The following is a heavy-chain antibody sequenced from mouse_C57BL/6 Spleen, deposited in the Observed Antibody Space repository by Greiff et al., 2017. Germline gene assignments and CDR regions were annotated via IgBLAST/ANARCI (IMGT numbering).Heavy chain of an antibody. CDR1: GFTFSNYW. V-gene: IGHV6-3*01. Sequence: EVQLQQSGGGLVQPGGSMKLSCVASGFTFSNYWMNWVRQSPEKGLEWVAQIRLKSDNYATHYAESVKGRFTISRDDSKSSVYLQMNNLRAEDTGIYYCTGRGYGSSFDYWGQGTTLTVSS. CDR2: IRLKSDNYAT. CDR3: TGRGYGSSFDY. D-gene: IGHD1-1*01. J-gene: IGHJ2*01.